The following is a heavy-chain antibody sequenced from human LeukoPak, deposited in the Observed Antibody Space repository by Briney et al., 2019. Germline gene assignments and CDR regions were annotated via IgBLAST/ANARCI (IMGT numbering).Heavy chain of an antibody. V-gene: IGHV3-21*01. CDR2: ISSSSSYI. D-gene: IGHD5-12*01. CDR1: GFTFSSYS. J-gene: IGHJ5*02. Sequence: PGGSLRLSCAASGFTFSSYSMNWVRQAPGKGLEWVSSISSSSSYIYYADSVKGRFTISRDNAKNSLYLQMNSLKAEDTAVYYCARENARGYSGYDDNWFDPWGQGTLVTVSS. CDR3: ARENARGYSGYDDNWFDP.